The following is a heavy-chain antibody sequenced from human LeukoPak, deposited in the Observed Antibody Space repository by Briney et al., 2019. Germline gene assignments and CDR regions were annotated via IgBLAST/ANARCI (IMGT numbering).Heavy chain of an antibody. D-gene: IGHD6-13*01. J-gene: IGHJ4*02. V-gene: IGHV4-34*01. CDR2: INHSGST. CDR3: SRVPNPRYSSSSFDY. Sequence: KPSETLSLTCAVYGGSFSGYYWRWLRQPPGKGLERIGEINHSGSTNYNPSLKSRVPISVDPSKDQSSLTLSSFHTADPAVNFLSRVPNPRYSSSSFDYWGQGTLVTVSS. CDR1: GGSFSGYY.